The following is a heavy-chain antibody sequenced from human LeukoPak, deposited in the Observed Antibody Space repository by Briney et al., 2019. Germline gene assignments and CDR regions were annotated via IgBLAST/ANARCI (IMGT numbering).Heavy chain of an antibody. V-gene: IGHV1-18*01. D-gene: IGHD3-10*01. CDR2: ISAYNGYT. J-gene: IGHJ4*02. CDR1: GYTFSNYG. Sequence: ASVKVSCKASGYTFSNYGISRVRQAPGQGLEWMGWISAYNGYTHYAQKLQGRVTMTTDTSTSTAYMELRSLRSDDTAVYYCARSGHRRYYYASGPDYWGQGTRVTVSS. CDR3: ARSGHRRYYYASGPDY.